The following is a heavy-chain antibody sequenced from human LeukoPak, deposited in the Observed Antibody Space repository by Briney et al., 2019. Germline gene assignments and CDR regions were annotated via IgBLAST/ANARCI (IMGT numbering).Heavy chain of an antibody. CDR1: GGTFSSYA. J-gene: IGHJ4*02. Sequence: ASVKVSCKASGGTFSSYAISWVRQAPGQGLEWMARIIPILGIANYAQKFQGRVTITADKSTSTAYMELSSLRSEDTAVYYCARGTGRATVDYWGQGTLVTVSS. V-gene: IGHV1-69*04. D-gene: IGHD4-17*01. CDR3: ARGTGRATVDY. CDR2: IIPILGIA.